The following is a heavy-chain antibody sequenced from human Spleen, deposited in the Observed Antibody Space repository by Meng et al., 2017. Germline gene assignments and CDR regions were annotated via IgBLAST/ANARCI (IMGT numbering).Heavy chain of an antibody. CDR2: INHSRST. D-gene: IGHD2/OR15-2a*01. CDR1: GGSFSNYY. CDR3: YAEYYYYDMDV. J-gene: IGHJ6*02. Sequence: LRLSCAVYGGSFSNYYWSWIRQPPGKGLEWIGEINHSRSTNYNPSLKSRVTILVDTPKNQFSLKLSSVTAADTAVYYCYAEYYYYDMDVWGQGTTVTVSS. V-gene: IGHV4-34*01.